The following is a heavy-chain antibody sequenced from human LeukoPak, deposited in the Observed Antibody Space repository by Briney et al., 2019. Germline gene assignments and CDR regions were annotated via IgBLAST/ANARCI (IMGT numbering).Heavy chain of an antibody. CDR1: GFTFRSHA. J-gene: IGHJ6*02. V-gene: IGHV3-33*01. Sequence: AGTSLRLSCATSGFTFRSHAMHWVRQSPGKGLEWVAQIWYDGSNKYYADSVKGRFSVSRDNSKNTLYLQMNSLRVEDTAVYYCARFARVPDVGGQGTTVTVSS. CDR2: IWYDGSNK. D-gene: IGHD4/OR15-4a*01. CDR3: ARFARVPDV.